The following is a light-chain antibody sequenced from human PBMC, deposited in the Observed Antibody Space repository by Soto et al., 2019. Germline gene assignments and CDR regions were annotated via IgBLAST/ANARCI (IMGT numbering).Light chain of an antibody. J-gene: IGKJ4*01. V-gene: IGKV3-11*01. Sequence: EIVLKQSPATLSLSPGERATLSCRASQSVSSYLAWYQQKRGQAPRLLIYDAYNRATGIPARFSGSGSGTDFTLTISSLEPEDFAVYYCQQRSNWPLTFGGGTKVDIK. CDR2: DAY. CDR1: QSVSSY. CDR3: QQRSNWPLT.